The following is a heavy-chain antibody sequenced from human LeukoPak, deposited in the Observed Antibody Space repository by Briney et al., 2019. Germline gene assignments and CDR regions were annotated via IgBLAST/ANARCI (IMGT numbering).Heavy chain of an antibody. CDR3: ASPVLDDRDAFDI. CDR2: ISYDGSNK. CDR1: GFTFSSYG. V-gene: IGHV3-30*03. J-gene: IGHJ3*02. Sequence: GRSLRLSCAASGFTFSSYGMHWVRQAPGKGLEWVAVISYDGSNKYYADSVKGRFTISRDNSKNTLYLQMNSLRAEDTAVYYCASPVLDDRDAFDIWGQGTMVTVSS.